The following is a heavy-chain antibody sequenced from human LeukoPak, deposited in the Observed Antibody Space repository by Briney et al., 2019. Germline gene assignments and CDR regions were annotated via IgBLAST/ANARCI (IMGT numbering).Heavy chain of an antibody. Sequence: PSETLSLTCTVSGGSISSYYWSWIRQPPGKGLEWIGYIYSSGSTNYNPSLKSRVTISVDTSKNQFSLKLTSVTAADTAVYYCARGPQSTAVGFDYWGQGTLVTVSS. CDR3: ARGPQSTAVGFDY. CDR2: IYSSGST. V-gene: IGHV4-59*01. D-gene: IGHD4-11*01. J-gene: IGHJ4*02. CDR1: GGSISSYY.